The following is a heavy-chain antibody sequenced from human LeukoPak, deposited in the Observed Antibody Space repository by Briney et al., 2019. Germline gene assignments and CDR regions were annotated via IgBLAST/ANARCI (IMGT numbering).Heavy chain of an antibody. CDR2: ISTYNSNT. V-gene: IGHV1-18*04. D-gene: IGHD2-2*02. CDR1: GYTFTDYY. Sequence: ASVKVSCKASGYTFTDYYIHWLRQAPGQGLAWMGWISTYNSNTHYAQKLQGRVTMTTDASTSTAYMELRSLRSDDTAVYYCARGIPPGDAFDIWGQGTMVTVSS. J-gene: IGHJ3*02. CDR3: ARGIPPGDAFDI.